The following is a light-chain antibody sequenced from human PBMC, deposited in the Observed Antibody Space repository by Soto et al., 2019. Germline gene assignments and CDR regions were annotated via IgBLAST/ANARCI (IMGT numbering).Light chain of an antibody. CDR1: QSISSN. CDR3: QQYNNWPPRWT. CDR2: RTS. J-gene: IGKJ1*01. V-gene: IGKV3-15*01. Sequence: IGMTQSPATLSVSPVERATLSCMASQSISSNLAWYQQKPGQAPRLLMFRTSSRATGFPARFSGSGSGTEFTLTISSLQSEDFAVYYCQQYNNWPPRWTFGQGTKVDIK.